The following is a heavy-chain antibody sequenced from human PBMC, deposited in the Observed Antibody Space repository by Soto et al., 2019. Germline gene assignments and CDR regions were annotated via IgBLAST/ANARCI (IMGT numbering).Heavy chain of an antibody. Sequence: LSLTCAVSGGSISSGGYSWSWIRQPPGKGLEWIGYIYHSGSTYYNPSLKSQVTISVDRSKNQFSLKLSSVTAADTAVYYCARGDYGMDVWGQGTTVTVSS. J-gene: IGHJ6*02. CDR3: ARGDYGMDV. D-gene: IGHD1-26*01. CDR2: IYHSGST. V-gene: IGHV4-30-2*01. CDR1: GGSISSGGYS.